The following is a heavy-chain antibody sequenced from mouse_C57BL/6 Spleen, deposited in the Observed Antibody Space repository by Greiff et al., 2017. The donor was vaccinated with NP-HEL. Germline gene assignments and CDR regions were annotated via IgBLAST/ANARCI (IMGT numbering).Heavy chain of an antibody. D-gene: IGHD1-1*01. CDR2: IDPSDSYT. J-gene: IGHJ3*01. CDR3: ARGYYYGSSYGWFAY. CDR1: GYTFTSYW. V-gene: IGHV1-69*01. Sequence: QVQLQQPGAELVMPGASVKLSCKASGYTFTSYWMHWVKQRPGQGLEWIGEIDPSDSYTNYSQKFKGKSTLTVDKSSSTAYMQLSSLTSEDSAVYYCARGYYYGSSYGWFAYWGQGTLVTVSA.